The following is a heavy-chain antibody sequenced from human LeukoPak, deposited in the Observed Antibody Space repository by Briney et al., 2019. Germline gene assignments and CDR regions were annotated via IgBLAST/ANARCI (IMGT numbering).Heavy chain of an antibody. CDR3: ARGGPINYYYYMDV. Sequence: PGGSLRLSCAASGFTFDDYGMSWVRQAPGKGLERVSGINWNGGSTGYADSVKGRFTISRDNAKNSLYLQMNSLRAEDTALYYCARGGPINYYYYMDVWGKGTTVTVSS. CDR2: INWNGGST. J-gene: IGHJ6*03. D-gene: IGHD5-12*01. V-gene: IGHV3-20*04. CDR1: GFTFDDYG.